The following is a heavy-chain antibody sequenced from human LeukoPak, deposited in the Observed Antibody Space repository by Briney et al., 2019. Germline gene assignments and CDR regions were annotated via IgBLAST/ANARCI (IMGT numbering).Heavy chain of an antibody. CDR2: ISGSGGST. CDR1: GFTFSDYA. D-gene: IGHD2/OR15-2a*01. CDR3: AKDRSLFSSNFDY. Sequence: GGSLRLSCAASGFTFSDYAMSWVRQAPGKGLEWVSAISGSGGSTYYADSVKGRFTISRDNSKNTLYLQMNSLRAEDTAVYYCAKDRSLFSSNFDYWGQGTLVTVSS. V-gene: IGHV3-23*01. J-gene: IGHJ4*02.